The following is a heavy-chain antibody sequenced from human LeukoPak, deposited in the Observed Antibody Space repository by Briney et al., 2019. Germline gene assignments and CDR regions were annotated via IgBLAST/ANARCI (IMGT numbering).Heavy chain of an antibody. Sequence: SVKVSCKASGGTFSSYAISWVRQAPGQGLEWMGGIIPIFGTANYAQKFQGRVTITADESTSTAYMELSSLRSEDTAVYYSARDFLSGSGELLRNWFDPWGQGTLVTVSS. V-gene: IGHV1-69*13. CDR3: ARDFLSGSGELLRNWFDP. CDR1: GGTFSSYA. CDR2: IIPIFGTA. J-gene: IGHJ5*02. D-gene: IGHD1-26*01.